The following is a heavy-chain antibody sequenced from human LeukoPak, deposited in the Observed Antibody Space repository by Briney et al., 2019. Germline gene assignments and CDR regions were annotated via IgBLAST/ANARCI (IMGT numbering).Heavy chain of an antibody. CDR2: SSDSGRT. V-gene: IGHV4-59*02. Sequence: SETLSLTCTVSGASVNSYYWDWIRQPPGKGLEWIGCSSDSGRTYYNPSLKSRVTISLGTSNNQFSLRLTSVTAADSAMYYCTKGYYEPFDPWGQGTLVTVSS. CDR1: GASVNSYY. J-gene: IGHJ5*02. CDR3: TKGYYEPFDP. D-gene: IGHD3-22*01.